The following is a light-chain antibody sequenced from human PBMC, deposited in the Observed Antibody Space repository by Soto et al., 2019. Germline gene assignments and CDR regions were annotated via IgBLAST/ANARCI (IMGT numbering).Light chain of an antibody. CDR1: QSISSN. CDR2: GAS. J-gene: IGKJ1*01. Sequence: IVVTQSPANLSVSPGERATLSCRASQSISSNLAWYQQKPGQAPRLLIYGASTRATGIPARFSGSGSGTEFILIISSLQYDYFAVYYRQHYSTLPPKMFGQGTKVEIK. V-gene: IGKV3-15*01. CDR3: QHYSTLPPKM.